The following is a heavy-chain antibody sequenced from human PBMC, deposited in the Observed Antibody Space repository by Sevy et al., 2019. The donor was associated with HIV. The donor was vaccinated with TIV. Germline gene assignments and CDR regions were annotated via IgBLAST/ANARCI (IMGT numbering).Heavy chain of an antibody. V-gene: IGHV3-49*03. CDR2: IRSKDYGGAT. CDR3: TRGYYYDSSGYSDY. CDR1: GFTFVDYA. D-gene: IGHD3-22*01. Sequence: GGSLRLSCTGSGFTFVDYAMSWFRQAPGMGLEWVGFIRSKDYGGATEYAASVKGRFTISRDDSKSIADLQMNSLKTEDTAVYYCTRGYYYDSSGYSDYWGQGTLVTVSS. J-gene: IGHJ4*02.